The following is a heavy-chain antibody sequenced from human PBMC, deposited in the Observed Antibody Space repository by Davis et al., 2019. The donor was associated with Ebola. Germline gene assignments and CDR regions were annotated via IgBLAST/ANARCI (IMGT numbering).Heavy chain of an antibody. CDR3: ARSFRRPSPVDY. J-gene: IGHJ4*02. Sequence: PSETLSLTCAVYGGSFSGYYWSWIRQPPGKGLEWIGEINHSGSTNYNPSLKSRVTISVDTSKNQFSLKLSSVTAADTAVYYCARSFRRPSPVDYWGQGTLVTVSS. CDR2: INHSGST. V-gene: IGHV4-34*01. D-gene: IGHD3-16*02. CDR1: GGSFSGYY.